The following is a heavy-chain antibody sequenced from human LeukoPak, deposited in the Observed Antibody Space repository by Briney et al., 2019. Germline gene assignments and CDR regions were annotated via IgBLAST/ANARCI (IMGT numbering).Heavy chain of an antibody. CDR3: ARLLGPFDYVWGDSRSE. D-gene: IGHD3-16*01. J-gene: IGHJ4*02. CDR1: GDSISSSSYY. Sequence: PSETLSLTCTVSGDSISSSSYYWEWIRQPPGKGLEWIGSTFYSGSTYYNPSLKSRVTISVDTSKNQFSLKLSSVTAADTAVYYCARLLGPFDYVWGDSRSEWGQGALVTVSS. V-gene: IGHV4-39*01. CDR2: TFYSGST.